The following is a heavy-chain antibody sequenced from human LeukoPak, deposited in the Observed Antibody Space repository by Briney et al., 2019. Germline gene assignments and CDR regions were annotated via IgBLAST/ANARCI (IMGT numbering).Heavy chain of an antibody. Sequence: PSETLSLTCAVYGGSFSGYYWSWIRQPPGKGLEWIGEINHSGSANYNPSLKSRGTISVDTSKNQFSLKLSSVTAADTAVYYCARGALRVDIVVVPAANIPFDYWGQGTLVTVSS. V-gene: IGHV4-34*01. D-gene: IGHD2-2*03. J-gene: IGHJ4*02. CDR3: ARGALRVDIVVVPAANIPFDY. CDR2: INHSGSA. CDR1: GGSFSGYY.